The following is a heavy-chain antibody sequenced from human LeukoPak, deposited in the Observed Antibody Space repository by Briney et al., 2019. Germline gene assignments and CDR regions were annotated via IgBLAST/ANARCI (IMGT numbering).Heavy chain of an antibody. CDR1: GGSISSYY. J-gene: IGHJ3*02. Sequence: SETLSLTCTVSGGSISSYYWSWIRQPPGKGLEWIGYIYYSGSTNYNPSLKSRVTISVDTSKNQFSLKLSSVTAADTAVCYCARLNDYGDYFDAFDIWGQGTMVTVSS. CDR3: ARLNDYGDYFDAFDI. V-gene: IGHV4-59*01. D-gene: IGHD4-17*01. CDR2: IYYSGST.